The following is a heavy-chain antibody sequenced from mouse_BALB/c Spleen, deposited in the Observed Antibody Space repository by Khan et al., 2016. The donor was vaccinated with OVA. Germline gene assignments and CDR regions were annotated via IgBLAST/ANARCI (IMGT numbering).Heavy chain of an antibody. Sequence: QVQLKESGPGLVAPSQSLSITCTVSGFSLTTYGVTWVRQPPGKGLEWLGVIWGDGNTDYHSALISRLSISKDNYESQVFLKLNSLQTDDTATYYSAKSYYSHYYAMDYWGQGTSVTVSS. CDR2: IWGDGNT. J-gene: IGHJ4*01. CDR1: GFSLTTYG. CDR3: AKSYYSHYYAMDY. V-gene: IGHV2-3*01. D-gene: IGHD1-1*01.